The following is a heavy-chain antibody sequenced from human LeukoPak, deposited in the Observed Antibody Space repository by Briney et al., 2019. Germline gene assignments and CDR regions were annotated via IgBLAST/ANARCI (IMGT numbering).Heavy chain of an antibody. Sequence: SETLSLTCTVSGGSISSYYWSWIRQPPGKGLEWIGYIYYSGGTNYNPSLKSRVTISVDTSKNQFSLKLSSVTAADTAVYYCAGSYCSSTSCSRLPFDYWGQGTLVTVSS. CDR1: GGSISSYY. V-gene: IGHV4-59*01. CDR3: AGSYCSSTSCSRLPFDY. CDR2: IYYSGGT. J-gene: IGHJ4*02. D-gene: IGHD2-2*01.